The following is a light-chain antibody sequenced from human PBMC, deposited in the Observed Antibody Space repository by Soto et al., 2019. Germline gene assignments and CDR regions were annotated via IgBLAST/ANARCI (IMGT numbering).Light chain of an antibody. CDR3: SSYAGTKTLI. V-gene: IGLV2-8*01. CDR2: EVS. Sequence: QSALTQPPSASGSPGQSVTISCTGTICDIGTYYYVSWYQKHPGKAPKLIIYEVSERPSGVPDRFSGSKSGNTASLTVSGLQAGDEADYYCSSYAGTKTLIFGGGTKLTVL. CDR1: ICDIGTYYY. J-gene: IGLJ2*01.